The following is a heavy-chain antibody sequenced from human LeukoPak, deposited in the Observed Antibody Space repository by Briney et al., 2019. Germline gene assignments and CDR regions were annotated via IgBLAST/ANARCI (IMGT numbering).Heavy chain of an antibody. CDR3: AKVVQYTASTGTGLDY. CDR1: GFTFSNYG. CDR2: IWYDGSYK. V-gene: IGHV3-33*06. D-gene: IGHD6-13*01. J-gene: IGHJ4*02. Sequence: SGGSLRLSCPASGFTFSNYGMHWVRQAPGKGLDWVAVIWYDGSYKYYADSVKGRFTISRDNSKNTLYLQMNSLRAEDTAVYYCAKVVQYTASTGTGLDYWGQGTLVTVSS.